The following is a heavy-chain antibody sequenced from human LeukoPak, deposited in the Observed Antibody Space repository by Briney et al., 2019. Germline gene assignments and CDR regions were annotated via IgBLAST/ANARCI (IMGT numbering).Heavy chain of an antibody. Sequence: PGGSLRLSCGASGFTFSSSWMTWVRQAPGKGLEWVASIKTDGSEKYYVDSVKGRFTISRDNAKNSVYVQMNSLRAEDTAVYYCARISYDTSGSSPPLFYSDYWGQGTLVTVSS. D-gene: IGHD3-22*01. CDR2: IKTDGSEK. J-gene: IGHJ4*02. V-gene: IGHV3-7*01. CDR3: ARISYDTSGSSPPLFYSDY. CDR1: GFTFSSSW.